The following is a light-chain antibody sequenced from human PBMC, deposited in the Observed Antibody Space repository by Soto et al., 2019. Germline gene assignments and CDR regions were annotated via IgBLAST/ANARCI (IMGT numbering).Light chain of an antibody. CDR3: QQYHNCPGT. V-gene: IGKV3-15*01. J-gene: IGKJ4*01. CDR2: GAT. CDR1: QSVSTR. Sequence: ELVITQSPATLSVSPGERVTLSCRASQSVSTRLAWYQHKPGQSPRLLISGATTGATGIPPRFSASGSGTDFTLTVNSLQSEDIAVYYCQQYHNCPGTFGGGTKVDI.